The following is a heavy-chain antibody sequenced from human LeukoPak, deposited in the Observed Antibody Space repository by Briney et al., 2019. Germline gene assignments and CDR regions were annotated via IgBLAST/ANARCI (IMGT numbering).Heavy chain of an antibody. Sequence: GASVKVSCKASGYTFTGYYMHWVRQAPGQGLEWMGWINPNSGGTNYAQKFQGRVTMTRDTSINTAYMELSRLISDDTAVYYCARDYNWFDPWGQGTLVTVSS. CDR3: ARDYNWFDP. J-gene: IGHJ5*02. CDR2: INPNSGGT. V-gene: IGHV1-2*02. CDR1: GYTFTGYY.